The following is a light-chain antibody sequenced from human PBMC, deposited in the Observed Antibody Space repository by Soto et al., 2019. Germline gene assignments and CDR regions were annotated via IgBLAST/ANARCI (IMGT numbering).Light chain of an antibody. CDR3: QQYNSYSQT. Sequence: DLQMTQSPSTLSASVGDRVTITCRASQSISSWLAWYQQKPGKAPKLLIYDASSLESGVPSRFSDSGSGTEFTLTISSLQPDDFATYYCQQYNSYSQTFGQGTKLEIK. CDR2: DAS. V-gene: IGKV1-5*01. CDR1: QSISSW. J-gene: IGKJ2*01.